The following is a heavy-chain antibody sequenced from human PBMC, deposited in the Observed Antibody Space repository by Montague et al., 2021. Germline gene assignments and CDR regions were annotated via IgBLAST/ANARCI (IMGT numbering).Heavy chain of an antibody. Sequence: SETLSLTCAVYGGSLSGYIWNWIRQPPGRDLEWIGQISHTGSTSYNPSLKSRVTMSVDTSENHVSLRLSSVTAADTAVYYCTRGEVAVTGIDYWGQGALVTGSS. V-gene: IGHV4-34*01. J-gene: IGHJ4*02. CDR2: ISHTGST. CDR1: GGSLSGYI. CDR3: TRGEVAVTGIDY. D-gene: IGHD6-19*01.